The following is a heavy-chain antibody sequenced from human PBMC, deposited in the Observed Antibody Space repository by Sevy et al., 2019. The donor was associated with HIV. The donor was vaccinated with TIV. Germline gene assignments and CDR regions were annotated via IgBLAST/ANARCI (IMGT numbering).Heavy chain of an antibody. CDR2: INAGNGNT. CDR3: ARDGGGCSGGSCYFDAFDI. Sequence: GESLKISCKASGYTFTSYAMHWVRQAPGQRLEWMGWINAGNGNTKYSQKFQGRATITRDTPASTAYTELSSLGSEDTAVYYCARDGGGCSGGSCYFDAFDIWGQGTMVTVSS. D-gene: IGHD2-15*01. V-gene: IGHV1-3*01. J-gene: IGHJ3*02. CDR1: GYTFTSYA.